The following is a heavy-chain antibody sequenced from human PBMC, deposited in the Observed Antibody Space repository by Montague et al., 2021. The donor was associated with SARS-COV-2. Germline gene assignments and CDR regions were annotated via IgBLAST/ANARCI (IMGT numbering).Heavy chain of an antibody. CDR2: ISASGTDI. J-gene: IGHJ6*02. D-gene: IGHD6-13*01. CDR3: ARDIHTSSREGVDV. V-gene: IGHV3-11*01. Sequence: SLRLSCAASGFTFTGYFMFWSRQAPGKGLEWISYISASGTDIYYADSVKGRFTISRDNAKNSLYLQMNSLRAEDTAVYYCARDIHTSSREGVDVWGQGTTVTVSS. CDR1: GFTFTGYF.